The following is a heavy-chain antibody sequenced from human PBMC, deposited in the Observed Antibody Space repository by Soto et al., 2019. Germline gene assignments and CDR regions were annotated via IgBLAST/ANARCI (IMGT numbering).Heavy chain of an antibody. V-gene: IGHV1-69*01. CDR2: IIPVLRTA. CDR3: ASLVTAAGTIGAYDI. CDR1: GGTFNSYY. Sequence: QVQLVQSGAEVKKPGSSVKVSCKASGGTFNSYYMSWVRQAPGQGLEWMGGIIPVLRTANYAQKLQGRVTITADESTSTDYMEVSSLRFDDTAVYYCASLVTAAGTIGAYDIWGQGTMVTVSS. J-gene: IGHJ3*02. D-gene: IGHD6-13*01.